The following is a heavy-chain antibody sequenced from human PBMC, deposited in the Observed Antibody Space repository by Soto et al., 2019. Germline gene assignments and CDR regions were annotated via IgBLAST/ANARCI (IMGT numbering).Heavy chain of an antibody. CDR3: ARDGAVAGDSNFDY. J-gene: IGHJ4*02. CDR1: GYTFTRYA. V-gene: IGHV1-3*01. Sequence: ASVKVSCKASGYTFTRYAMHWVRQAPGQRLEWMGWINAGNGNTKYSQKFQGRVTITTDTSASTAYMELSSLRSEDTAVYYCARDGAVAGDSNFDYWGQGTLVTVSS. CDR2: INAGNGNT. D-gene: IGHD6-19*01.